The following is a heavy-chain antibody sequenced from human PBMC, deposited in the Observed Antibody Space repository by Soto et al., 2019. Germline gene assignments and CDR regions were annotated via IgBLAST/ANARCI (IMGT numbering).Heavy chain of an antibody. CDR3: ARDGAVAGDSNFDY. J-gene: IGHJ4*02. CDR1: GYTFTRYA. V-gene: IGHV1-3*01. Sequence: ASVKVSCKASGYTFTRYAMHWVRQAPGQRLEWMGWINAGNGNTKYSQKFQGRVTITTDTSASTAYMELSSLRSEDTAVYYCARDGAVAGDSNFDYWGQGTLVTVSS. CDR2: INAGNGNT. D-gene: IGHD6-19*01.